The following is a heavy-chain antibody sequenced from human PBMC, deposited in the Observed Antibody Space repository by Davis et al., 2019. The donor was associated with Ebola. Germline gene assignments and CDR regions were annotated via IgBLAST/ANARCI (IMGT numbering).Heavy chain of an antibody. CDR1: GYTFTSYG. V-gene: IGHV1-69*13. D-gene: IGHD2-2*01. CDR2: IIPIFGTA. CDR3: ATKAGYCSSTSCYHQSYYGMDV. J-gene: IGHJ6*04. Sequence: SVKVSCKASGYTFTSYGISWVRQAPGQGLEWMGGIIPIFGTANYAQKFQGRVTITADESTSTAYMELSSLRSENTAVYYCATKAGYCSSTSCYHQSYYGMDVWGKETTVTVSS.